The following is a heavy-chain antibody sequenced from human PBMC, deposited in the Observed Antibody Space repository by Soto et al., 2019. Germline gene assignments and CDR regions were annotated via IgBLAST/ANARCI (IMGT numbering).Heavy chain of an antibody. Sequence: VQLQESGPGLVKPSETLSLTCTVSGGSFDSYYWTWIRQPPGRGLECLAYIDDSGYTTSCPSLQSRVTISVVTPKNQFSQKLSSVTAADTAVYYCARAGSSGWYLDFWGQGTLVAVSS. J-gene: IGHJ4*02. CDR3: ARAGSSGWYLDF. CDR2: IDDSGYT. D-gene: IGHD6-19*01. CDR1: GGSFDSYY. V-gene: IGHV4-59*01.